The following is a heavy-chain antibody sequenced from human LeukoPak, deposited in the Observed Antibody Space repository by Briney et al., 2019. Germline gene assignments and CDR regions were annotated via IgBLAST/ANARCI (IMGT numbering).Heavy chain of an antibody. CDR3: ALRSNRYNWNPKFDY. D-gene: IGHD1-20*01. J-gene: IGHJ4*02. CDR1: GFTFSSYS. CDR2: ISSSSSYI. Sequence: GGSLRLSCAASGFTFSSYSMNWVPQAPGKGLEWVSSISSSSSYIYYADSVKGRFTISRDNAKNSLYLQMNSLRAEDTAVYYCALRSNRYNWNPKFDYWGQGTLVTVSS. V-gene: IGHV3-21*01.